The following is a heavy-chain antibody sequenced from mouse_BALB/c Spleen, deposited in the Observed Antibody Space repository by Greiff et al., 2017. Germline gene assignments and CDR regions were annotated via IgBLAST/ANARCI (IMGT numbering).Heavy chain of an antibody. Sequence: QVQLQQSGAELAKPGASVKMSCKASGYTFTSYWMHWVKQRPGQGLEWIGYINPSTGYTEYNQKFKDKATLTANKSSSTAYMQLSSLTSEDSAVYYCATTVVKGRYFDVWGAGTTVTVSA. V-gene: IGHV1-7*01. CDR1: GYTFTSYW. J-gene: IGHJ1*01. CDR3: ATTVVKGRYFDV. D-gene: IGHD1-1*01. CDR2: INPSTGYT.